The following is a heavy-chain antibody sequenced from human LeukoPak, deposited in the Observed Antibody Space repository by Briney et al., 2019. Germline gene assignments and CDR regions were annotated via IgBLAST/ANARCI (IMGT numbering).Heavy chain of an antibody. J-gene: IGHJ4*02. V-gene: IGHV1-18*01. Sequence: GASVKVSCKASGYTFTSYGISWVRQAPGQGLEWMGWISAYNGNTNYAQKFQGRVTITADESTSTAYMELSSLRSEDTAVYYCARESGWQWLGYYFDYWGQGTLVTVSS. CDR2: ISAYNGNT. D-gene: IGHD6-19*01. CDR1: GYTFTSYG. CDR3: ARESGWQWLGYYFDY.